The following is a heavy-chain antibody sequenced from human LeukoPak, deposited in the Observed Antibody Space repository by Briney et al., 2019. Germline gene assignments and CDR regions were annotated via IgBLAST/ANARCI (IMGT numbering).Heavy chain of an antibody. CDR2: ISYDGGNI. V-gene: IGHV3-30*03. Sequence: GGSLRLSCAASGFIFSSYGMHWVRQAPGKGLEWVAVISYDGGNISYTDSVKGRFTISRDNSKNTLYLQMNSLRAEDTAVYYCARAYNVLLWFGESLPDYWGQGTLVTVSS. J-gene: IGHJ4*02. CDR1: GFIFSSYG. D-gene: IGHD3-10*01. CDR3: ARAYNVLLWFGESLPDY.